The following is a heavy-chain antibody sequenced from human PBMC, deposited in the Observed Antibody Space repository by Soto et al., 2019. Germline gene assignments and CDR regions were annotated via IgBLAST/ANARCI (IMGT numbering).Heavy chain of an antibody. V-gene: IGHV5-51*01. J-gene: IGHJ6*02. CDR1: GYSFSNYW. CDR3: ARQNSYGYYYYGLDV. CDR2: IYPGDSDT. Sequence: ESLKISCKGSGYSFSNYWIGWVRQMPGKGLEWMGIIYPGDSDTRYSPSFQGQVTISADKSISTAHLQWSSLKASDTALYYCARQNSYGYYYYGLDVWGQGTTVTVSS. D-gene: IGHD5-18*01.